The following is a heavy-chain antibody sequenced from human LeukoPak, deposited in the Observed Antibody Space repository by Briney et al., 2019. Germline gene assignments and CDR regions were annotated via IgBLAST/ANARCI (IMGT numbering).Heavy chain of an antibody. CDR1: GYSFIRYH. J-gene: IGHJ4*02. V-gene: IGHV1-46*01. Sequence: ASVKVSCKASGYSFIRYHIHWVRQAPGQGLEWMGVLKLYDGSISHAQKFQGRVTMTSDTSTSTVYMELSSLRSEDTAVYYCARPGSSEFDYWGQGTLVTVSS. CDR2: LKLYDGSI. D-gene: IGHD6-6*01. CDR3: ARPGSSEFDY.